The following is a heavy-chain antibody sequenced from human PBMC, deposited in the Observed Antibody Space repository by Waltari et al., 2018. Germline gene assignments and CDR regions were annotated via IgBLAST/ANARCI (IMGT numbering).Heavy chain of an antibody. V-gene: IGHV1-69*13. CDR1: GGTFSSYA. CDR2: IIPIFGTA. Sequence: QVQLVQSGAEVKKPGSSVKVSCKASGGTFSSYAISWVRQAPGQGLEWMGRIIPIFGTANYAKKFQGRVTITADKSTSTAYMELSSLRSEDTAVYYCARHGDSSFGPTSGFYYYYMDVWGKGTTVTISS. D-gene: IGHD6-13*01. J-gene: IGHJ6*03. CDR3: ARHGDSSFGPTSGFYYYYMDV.